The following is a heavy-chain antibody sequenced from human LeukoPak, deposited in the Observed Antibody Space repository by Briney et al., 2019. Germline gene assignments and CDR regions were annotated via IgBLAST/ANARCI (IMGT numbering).Heavy chain of an antibody. CDR3: ARRAWSYYYYYMDV. V-gene: IGHV1-18*01. CDR1: DYSFTSYG. J-gene: IGHJ6*03. Sequence: ASVKVSCKASDYSFTSYGISWVRQAPGQGLEWMGWISVYTGNTNYAQKLQDRVTLTTDTSTSTAYMELRSLRSDDTAVYYCARRAWSYYYYYMDVWGKGTTVTVSS. D-gene: IGHD2-8*01. CDR2: ISVYTGNT.